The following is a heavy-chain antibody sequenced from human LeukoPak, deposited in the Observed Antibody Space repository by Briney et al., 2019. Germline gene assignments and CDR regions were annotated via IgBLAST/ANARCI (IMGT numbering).Heavy chain of an antibody. V-gene: IGHV3-23*01. J-gene: IGHJ4*02. CDR2: ISGSGGST. CDR1: GFTFSSYA. D-gene: IGHD3-10*01. CDR3: AKTPYYGSGSSFDY. Sequence: GGSLRLSCAASGFTFSSYAMSWVRQAPGKGLEWVSAISGSGGSTYYADSVKGRFTISRDNSKNTPYLQMNSLRAEDTAVYYCAKTPYYGSGSSFDYWGQGTLVTVSS.